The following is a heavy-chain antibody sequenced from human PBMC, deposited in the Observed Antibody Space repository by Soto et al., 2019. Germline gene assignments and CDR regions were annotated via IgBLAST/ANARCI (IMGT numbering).Heavy chain of an antibody. CDR1: GVSISSYY. CDR2: IYDSGST. CDR3: ARDFAVSYGSGSYYNWFDP. J-gene: IGHJ5*02. V-gene: IGHV4-59*01. D-gene: IGHD3-10*01. Sequence: SGTLSLTCTVSGVSISSYYWSWIRQPPGKGLEWIGYIYDSGSTNYNPSLKSRVTISVDTSKNQFSLKLSSVTAADTAVYYCARDFAVSYGSGSYYNWFDPWGQGTLVTVSS.